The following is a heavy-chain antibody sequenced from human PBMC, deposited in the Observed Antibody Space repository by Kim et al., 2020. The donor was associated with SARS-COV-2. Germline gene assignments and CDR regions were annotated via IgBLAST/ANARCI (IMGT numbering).Heavy chain of an antibody. CDR2: IYYNGHP. J-gene: IGHJ4*02. Sequence: SETLSLTCTVSGGSISSGSHYWAWIRQPPGKGLEWIGNIYYNGHPYYSPSLRSRITISIDTPKNQFSLRLISVTAADTATYYCAQHDGSGRDFWRQGTLVTVSS. D-gene: IGHD6-19*01. CDR3: AQHDGSGRDF. CDR1: GGSISSGSHY. V-gene: IGHV4-39*01.